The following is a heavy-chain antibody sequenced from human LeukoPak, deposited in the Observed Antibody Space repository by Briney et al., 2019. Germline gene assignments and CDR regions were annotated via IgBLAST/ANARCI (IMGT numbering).Heavy chain of an antibody. Sequence: GGSLRHSCAASGFTFDDYAMHWARQAPGKGLEWVAFISGDGGRIYYGDSVKGRFTISRDNSRNSLYLQMSSLRTEDTALYYCAKDSPVIAYWGQGTLVTVSS. V-gene: IGHV3-43*02. D-gene: IGHD2-21*01. J-gene: IGHJ4*02. CDR2: ISGDGGRI. CDR3: AKDSPVIAY. CDR1: GFTFDDYA.